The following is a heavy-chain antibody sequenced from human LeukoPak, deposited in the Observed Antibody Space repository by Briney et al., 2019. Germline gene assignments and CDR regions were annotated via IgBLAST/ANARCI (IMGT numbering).Heavy chain of an antibody. V-gene: IGHV3-7*01. CDR3: ARVWEQWLVARAYYYYHMDV. CDR1: GFTFSSYW. D-gene: IGHD6-19*01. CDR2: INQDGSER. J-gene: IGHJ6*03. Sequence: GGSLRLSCAASGFTFSSYWMTWVRQAPGKGLERVANINQDGSERYSVDSAKGRFTISRDNSKNTLYLQMNSLRAEDTAVYYCARVWEQWLVARAYYYYHMDVWGKGTTVTISS.